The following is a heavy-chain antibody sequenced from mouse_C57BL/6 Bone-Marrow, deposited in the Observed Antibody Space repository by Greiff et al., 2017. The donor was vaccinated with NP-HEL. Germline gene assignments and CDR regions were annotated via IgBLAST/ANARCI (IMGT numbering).Heavy chain of an antibody. CDR2: SRNKANDYTT. V-gene: IGHV7-1*01. CDR3: ARDAYDGYYLAY. D-gene: IGHD2-3*01. Sequence: EVKLMESGGGLVQSGRSLRLSCATSGFTFSDFYMEWVRQAPGKGLEWIAASRNKANDYTTEYSASVKGRFIVSRDTSQSILYLQMNALRAEDTAIYYCARDAYDGYYLAYWGQGTLVTVSA. J-gene: IGHJ3*01. CDR1: GFTFSDFY.